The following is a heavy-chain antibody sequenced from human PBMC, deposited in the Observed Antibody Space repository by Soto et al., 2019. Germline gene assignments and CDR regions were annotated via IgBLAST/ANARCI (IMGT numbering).Heavy chain of an antibody. D-gene: IGHD2-2*03. Sequence: PGESLKISCKGSGYSFTSYWIGWVRQMPGKGLEWMGIIYPGDSDTRYSPSFQGQVTISADKSISTAYLQWSSLKASDTAMYYCAIVSGYCSSTSCWEYYYYGMDVWGQGTTVTVSS. CDR3: AIVSGYCSSTSCWEYYYYGMDV. V-gene: IGHV5-51*01. CDR2: IYPGDSDT. CDR1: GYSFTSYW. J-gene: IGHJ6*02.